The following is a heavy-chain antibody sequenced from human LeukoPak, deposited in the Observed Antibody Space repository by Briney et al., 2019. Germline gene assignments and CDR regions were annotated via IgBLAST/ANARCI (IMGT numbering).Heavy chain of an antibody. CDR3: AREGLGELTLDY. D-gene: IGHD3-16*01. J-gene: IGHJ4*02. CDR2: ISTYNGDT. CDR1: GYTFSSYG. V-gene: IGHV1-18*01. Sequence: ASVKVSCKASGYTFSSYGISWVRQAPGQGLEWMGWISTYNGDTNYAQKLQGRVTMTTDTSTNTAYMELRSLRSDDTAVYYCAREGLGELTLDYWGQGTLVTVSS.